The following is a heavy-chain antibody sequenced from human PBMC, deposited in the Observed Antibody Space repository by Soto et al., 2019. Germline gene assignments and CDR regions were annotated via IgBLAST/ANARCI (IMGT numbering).Heavy chain of an antibody. CDR3: ARFTIFGVVIPGGYYGMDV. V-gene: IGHV4-34*01. Sequence: SETRSLTCAVDGGSFSDYSWSWIRQPPGQGLEWIGEINHSGSTNHHPSLKSRVTMSVDTSKNQFSLKLSSVTAADTAVYYCARFTIFGVVIPGGYYGMDVWGQGTTVTVSS. D-gene: IGHD3-3*01. CDR1: GGSFSDYS. J-gene: IGHJ6*02. CDR2: INHSGST.